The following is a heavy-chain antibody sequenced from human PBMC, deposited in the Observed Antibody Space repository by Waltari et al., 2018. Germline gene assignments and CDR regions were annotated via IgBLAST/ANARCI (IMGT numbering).Heavy chain of an antibody. CDR3: ARGARVAHWFDP. J-gene: IGHJ5*02. V-gene: IGHV4-61*02. D-gene: IGHD1-26*01. CDR1: GGSISSGSYY. CDR2: IYTSGST. Sequence: QVQLQESGPELVKPSQTLSLPCTVPGGSISSGSYYWRWIRQPAGKGLEWIGRIYTSGSTNYNPSLKSRVTISVDTSKNQFSLKLSSVTAADTAVYYCARGARVAHWFDPWGQGTLVTVSS.